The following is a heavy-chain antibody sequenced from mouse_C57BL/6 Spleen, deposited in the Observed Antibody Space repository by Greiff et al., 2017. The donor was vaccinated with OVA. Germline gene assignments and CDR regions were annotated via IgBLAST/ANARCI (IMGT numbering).Heavy chain of an antibody. V-gene: IGHV1-52*01. J-gene: IGHJ2*01. CDR2: IDPSDSET. D-gene: IGHD1-1*01. CDR3: ARGIYYYGSDDYYFDY. Sequence: QVQLKQPGAELVRPGSSVKLSCKASGYTFTSYWMHWVKQRPIQGLEWIGNIDPSDSETHYNQKFKDKATLTVDKSSSTAYMQLSSLTSEDSAVYYCARGIYYYGSDDYYFDYWGQGTTLTVSS. CDR1: GYTFTSYW.